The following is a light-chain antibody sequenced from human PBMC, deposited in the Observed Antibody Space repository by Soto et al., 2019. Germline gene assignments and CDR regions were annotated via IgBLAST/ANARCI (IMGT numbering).Light chain of an antibody. Sequence: DIVMTQSPLSLPVTPGEPASISCRSSQSLLHSDGYNYLDWFVQRPGQSPQLLIYLGSSRASGVPDRFSGSGSGTDFTLKISRVEAEDVGVYYSMQALQTPLTFGGGTKVDIK. CDR1: QSLLHSDGYNY. CDR2: LGS. V-gene: IGKV2-28*01. CDR3: MQALQTPLT. J-gene: IGKJ4*01.